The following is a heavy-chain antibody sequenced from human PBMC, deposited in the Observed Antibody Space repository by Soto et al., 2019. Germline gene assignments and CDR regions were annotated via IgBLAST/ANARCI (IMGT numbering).Heavy chain of an antibody. CDR1: GFTFSTYA. Sequence: QVQLVESGGGVVQPGRSLRLSCVVSGFTFSTYAMHWVRQAPGKGLEWVAAIWYDGSNKYYADSVKGRFTISRDNSKNTLYLQMNSLRAEDTAVYYCARSSYGNHYYGMDVWGQGTTVTVSS. V-gene: IGHV3-33*08. J-gene: IGHJ6*02. CDR3: ARSSYGNHYYGMDV. D-gene: IGHD5-18*01. CDR2: IWYDGSNK.